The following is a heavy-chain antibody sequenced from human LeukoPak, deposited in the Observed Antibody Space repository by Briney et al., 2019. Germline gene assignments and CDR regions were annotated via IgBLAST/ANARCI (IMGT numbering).Heavy chain of an antibody. CDR1: GGSFSGYY. V-gene: IGHV4-34*01. CDR2: INHSGST. CDR3: ARESASAPPESQTYDFWSGYYYYFDY. Sequence: PSGTLSLTCAVYGGSFSGYYWSWIRQPPGKGLEWIGEINHSGSTNYNPSLKSRVTISVDTSKNQFSLKLSSVTAADTAVYYCARESASAPPESQTYDFWSGYYYYFDYWGQGTLVTVSS. D-gene: IGHD3-3*01. J-gene: IGHJ4*02.